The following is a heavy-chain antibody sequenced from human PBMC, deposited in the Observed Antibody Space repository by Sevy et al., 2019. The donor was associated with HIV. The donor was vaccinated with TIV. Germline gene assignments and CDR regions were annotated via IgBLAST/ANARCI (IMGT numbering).Heavy chain of an antibody. CDR3: ARALAAAAGF. CDR1: GFTLNAYW. D-gene: IGHD6-13*01. J-gene: IGHJ4*02. CDR2: INQDGSTQ. V-gene: IGHV3-7*01. Sequence: GGSLRLSCAASGFTLNAYWMHWVRQAPGKGLEWLANINQDGSTQYYAASVKGRFTISRDNAKNLVYLQMNTMRPEDTGLYYCARALAAAAGFWGQGTLVTVSS.